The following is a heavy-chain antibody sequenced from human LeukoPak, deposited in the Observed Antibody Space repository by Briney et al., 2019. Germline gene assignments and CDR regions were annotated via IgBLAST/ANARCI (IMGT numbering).Heavy chain of an antibody. V-gene: IGHV4-59*01. Sequence: SETPSLTCTVSGGSISSYYWSWIRQPPGKGLEWIGYIYYSGSTNYNPSLKSRVTISVDTSKNQFSLKLSSVTAADTAVYYCARVLYYDFWSGPYYFDYWGQGTLVTVSS. CDR2: IYYSGST. CDR3: ARVLYYDFWSGPYYFDY. J-gene: IGHJ4*02. D-gene: IGHD3-3*01. CDR1: GGSISSYY.